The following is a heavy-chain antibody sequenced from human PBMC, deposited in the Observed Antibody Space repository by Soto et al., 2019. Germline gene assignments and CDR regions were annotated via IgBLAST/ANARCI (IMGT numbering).Heavy chain of an antibody. CDR1: GGTFSSYA. V-gene: IGHV1-69*01. J-gene: IGHJ6*02. CDR3: ARAIVVVVAANPYYYYGMDV. Sequence: QVQLVQSGAEVKKPGSSVKVSCKASGGTFSSYAISWVRQAPGQGLEWMGGIIPIFGTANYAQKFQGRVTITADESTSTAYMELSSLRSEDTAVYYCARAIVVVVAANPYYYYGMDVWGQGTTVTVSS. CDR2: IIPIFGTA. D-gene: IGHD2-15*01.